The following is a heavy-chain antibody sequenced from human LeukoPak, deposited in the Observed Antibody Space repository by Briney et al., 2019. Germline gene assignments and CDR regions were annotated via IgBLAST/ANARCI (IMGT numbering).Heavy chain of an antibody. D-gene: IGHD3-3*01. J-gene: IGHJ5*02. CDR1: GGSFSGYY. CDR3: ARGCLYDFWSGYYNWFDP. Sequence: PETLSLTCAVYGGSFSGYYWSWIRQPPGKGLEWIGEINHSGSTNYNPSLKSRVTISVDTSKNQFSLKLSSVTAADTAVYYCARGCLYDFWSGYYNWFDPWGQGTLITVSS. CDR2: INHSGST. V-gene: IGHV4-34*01.